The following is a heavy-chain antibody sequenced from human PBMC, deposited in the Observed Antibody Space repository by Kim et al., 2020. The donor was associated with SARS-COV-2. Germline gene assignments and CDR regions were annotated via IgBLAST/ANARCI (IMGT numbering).Heavy chain of an antibody. CDR3: ARTTLTSGGDYFDY. V-gene: IGHV3-66*01. J-gene: IGHJ4*02. D-gene: IGHD2-8*02. Sequence: ADSGEGSFTDSRDNRKNTLYLQMDSLRAEDTAVYFCARTTLTSGGDYFDYWGQGTLVTVSS.